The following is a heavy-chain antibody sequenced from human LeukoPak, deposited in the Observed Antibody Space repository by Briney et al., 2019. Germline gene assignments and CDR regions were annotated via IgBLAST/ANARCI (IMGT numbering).Heavy chain of an antibody. J-gene: IGHJ4*02. CDR3: ARRPINCIITNCYVDY. D-gene: IGHD2-2*01. Sequence: ASVKVSCKASVYTFTNFYIHWVRQAPGQGLEWMGWMNPNSGDTSYAREFQDRVTMTRDTSLSTAYMELTRLRSDDTAVYFCARRPINCIITNCYVDYWGQGTLVTVSS. CDR1: VYTFTNFY. CDR2: MNPNSGDT. V-gene: IGHV1-2*02.